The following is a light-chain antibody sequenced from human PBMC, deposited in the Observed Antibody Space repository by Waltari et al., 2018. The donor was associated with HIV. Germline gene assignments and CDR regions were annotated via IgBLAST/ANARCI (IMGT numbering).Light chain of an antibody. V-gene: IGLV1-47*01. Sequence: QSVLTQPSSASGTPGPRVPISCSGGSSNIGSNYVFWYQLLPGTAPKLLVYRNDQRPAGVPDRLSGSKSGTSASLAISVLRSEDEADYYCAAWDDSLSGYVFGTGTKVTVL. CDR1: SSNIGSNY. CDR2: RND. J-gene: IGLJ1*01. CDR3: AAWDDSLSGYV.